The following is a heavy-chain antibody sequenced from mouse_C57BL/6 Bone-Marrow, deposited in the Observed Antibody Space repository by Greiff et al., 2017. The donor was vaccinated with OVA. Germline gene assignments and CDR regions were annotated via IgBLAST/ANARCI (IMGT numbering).Heavy chain of an antibody. V-gene: IGHV5-4*01. CDR3: AREGDYDYDDYAMDY. Sequence: EVQLVESGGGLVKPGGSLKLSCAASGFTFSSYAMSWVRQTPEKRLEWVATISDGGSYTYYPDNVKGRFTISRDNAKNNLYLQMSHLKSEDTAMYYCAREGDYDYDDYAMDYWGQGTSVTVSS. D-gene: IGHD2-4*01. CDR1: GFTFSSYA. CDR2: ISDGGSYT. J-gene: IGHJ4*01.